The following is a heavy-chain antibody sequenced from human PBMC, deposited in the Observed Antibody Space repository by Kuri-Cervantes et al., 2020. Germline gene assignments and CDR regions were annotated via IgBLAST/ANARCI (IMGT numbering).Heavy chain of an antibody. CDR2: MNPNSGNT. CDR3: YIRVRVTSDWNGDY. D-gene: IGHD1-1*01. V-gene: IGHV1-8*02. J-gene: IGHJ4*02. Sequence: ASVKVSCKASGGTFSSYAISWVRQAPGQGLEWMGWMNPNSGNTGYAQKFQGRVTMTRNTSRSTAYMELSSLRYEDTAVYYCYIRVRVTSDWNGDYWGQGTLVTVSS. CDR1: GGTFSSYA.